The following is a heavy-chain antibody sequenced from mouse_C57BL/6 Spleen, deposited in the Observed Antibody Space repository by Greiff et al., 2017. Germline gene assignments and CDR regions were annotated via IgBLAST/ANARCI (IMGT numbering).Heavy chain of an antibody. Sequence: EVQLVESGGGLVKPGGSLKLSCAASGFTFSSYAMSWVRQTPEKRLEWVATISDGGTYTYYPDNVKGRFTISRDNAKNNLYLQMSHLKSEDTAMXYCARDNYGSPYYFDYWGQGTTLTVSS. D-gene: IGHD1-1*01. J-gene: IGHJ2*01. V-gene: IGHV5-4*01. CDR3: ARDNYGSPYYFDY. CDR2: ISDGGTYT. CDR1: GFTFSSYA.